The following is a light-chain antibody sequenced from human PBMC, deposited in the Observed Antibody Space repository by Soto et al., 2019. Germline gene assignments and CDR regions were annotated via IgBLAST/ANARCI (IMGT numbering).Light chain of an antibody. CDR2: DVS. V-gene: IGLV2-14*01. Sequence: QSVLTQPASVSGSPGQSITIACTGTSSDVGGYNYVSWYQQYPGKAPRLVISDVSNRPSGVSNRFSGSKSGNSASLTISGLQAEDEADYSCSSYTSSSTYVFGTGTKVTVL. CDR1: SSDVGGYNY. CDR3: SSYTSSSTYV. J-gene: IGLJ1*01.